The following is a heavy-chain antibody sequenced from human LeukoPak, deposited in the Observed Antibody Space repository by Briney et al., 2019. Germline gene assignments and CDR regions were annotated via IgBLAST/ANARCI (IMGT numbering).Heavy chain of an antibody. J-gene: IGHJ4*02. CDR3: ARTKGGYNYYFDY. CDR2: IYYSGST. V-gene: IGHV4-39*01. Sequence: SETLSLTCTVSGVSISSSSYYWGWIRQPPGKGLEWIGSIYYSGSTYYNPSLKSRVTISVDTSKNQFSLKLSSVTAADTAVYYCARTKGGYNYYFDYWGQGTLVTVSS. CDR1: GVSISSSSYY. D-gene: IGHD5-24*01.